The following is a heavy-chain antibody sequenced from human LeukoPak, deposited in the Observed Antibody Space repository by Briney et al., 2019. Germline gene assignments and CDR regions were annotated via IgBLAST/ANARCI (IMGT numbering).Heavy chain of an antibody. D-gene: IGHD1-14*01. CDR2: IYTGGTV. Sequence: PSQTLSLTCTVSSASVSSGSYYWSWIRQPAGKGLEWVGRIYTGGTVTYNPSLKSRITISLDTAENQFSLTVDSVTAADTATYYCARGFDANRDTFHIWGQGTMVIVSS. CDR1: SASVSSGSYY. J-gene: IGHJ3*02. V-gene: IGHV4-61*02. CDR3: ARGFDANRDTFHI.